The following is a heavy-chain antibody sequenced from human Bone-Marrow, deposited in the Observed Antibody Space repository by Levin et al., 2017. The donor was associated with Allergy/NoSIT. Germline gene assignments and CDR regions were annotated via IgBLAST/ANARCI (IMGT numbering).Heavy chain of an antibody. CDR1: GGSISSSNW. J-gene: IGHJ3*02. Sequence: SETLSLTCAVSGGSISSSNWWSWVRQPPGKGLEWIGEIYHGGSTKYNPSLKSRLSISVEKSKEQWSLKLDSGTAADTAVYYCATLGFTSGWGRAFDIWGQGIMVTVSS. CDR2: IYHGGST. V-gene: IGHV4-4*02. CDR3: ATLGFTSGWGRAFDI. D-gene: IGHD6-19*01.